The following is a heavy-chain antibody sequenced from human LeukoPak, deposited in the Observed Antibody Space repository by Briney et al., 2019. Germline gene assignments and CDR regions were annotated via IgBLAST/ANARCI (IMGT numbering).Heavy chain of an antibody. CDR2: INPNSGGT. CDR1: GYTFTGYY. Sequence: VASVKVSCKASGYTFTGYYMHWVRQAPGQGLEWMGRINPNSGGTYYAQKFQDRVTMTRDTSISTAYMELSRLTSDDTAVYYCARGPRSSSGYYEFDYWGQGTLVTVSS. V-gene: IGHV1-2*06. CDR3: ARGPRSSSGYYEFDY. J-gene: IGHJ4*02. D-gene: IGHD3-22*01.